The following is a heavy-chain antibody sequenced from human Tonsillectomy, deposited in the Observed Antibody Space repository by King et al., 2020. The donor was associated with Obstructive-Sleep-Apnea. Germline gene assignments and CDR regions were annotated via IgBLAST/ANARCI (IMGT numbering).Heavy chain of an antibody. V-gene: IGHV3-13*01. CDR1: GFTFSSYD. Sequence: VQLVESGGGVVQPGGSLRLSCAASGFTFSSYDMHWVRQATGKGLEWVSAIGTAGDTYYPGSVKGRFTIPRENAKNSLYLQMNSLSAGDTAVCYCARGGRRAAAGTGDFDYWGQRTLVSVSP. CDR2: IGTAGDT. CDR3: ARGGRRAAAGTGDFDY. D-gene: IGHD6-13*01. J-gene: IGHJ4*02.